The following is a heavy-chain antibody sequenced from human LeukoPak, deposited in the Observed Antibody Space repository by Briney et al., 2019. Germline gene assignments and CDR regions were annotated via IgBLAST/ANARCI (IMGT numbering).Heavy chain of an antibody. CDR3: TTGPGVDY. CDR2: IKSKTDGGTT. J-gene: IGHJ4*02. V-gene: IGHV3-15*01. D-gene: IGHD3-10*01. CDR1: GFTFSNAW. Sequence: GGSLRLAWAASGFTFSNAWMSWVRQAAGKGLEWGGRIKSKTDGGTTDYAAPVKGRFTISRDDSKNTLYLQMNSLKTEDTAVYYCTTGPGVDYWGQGTLVTVSS.